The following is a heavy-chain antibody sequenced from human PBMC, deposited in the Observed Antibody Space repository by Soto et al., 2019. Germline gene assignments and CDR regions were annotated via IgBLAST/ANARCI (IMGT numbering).Heavy chain of an antibody. D-gene: IGHD3-10*01. CDR1: GNTHTIYF. CDR3: ARGGSYYAH. CDR2: VNSVSGGT. J-gene: IGHJ4*02. Sequence: QEQLVQSGAEVKQPGASVRVSCKASGNTHTIYFIHWLRQARGQGLEWMGWVNSVSGGTTYAHKFQGRVTMTRDTSTTTAVMELSGLRSDDGAVYFCARGGSYYAHWGQGTLVTVSS. V-gene: IGHV1-2*02.